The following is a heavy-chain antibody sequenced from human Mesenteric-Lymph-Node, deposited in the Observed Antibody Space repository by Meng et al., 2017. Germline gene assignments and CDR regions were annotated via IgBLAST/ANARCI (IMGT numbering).Heavy chain of an antibody. D-gene: IGHD3-3*02. V-gene: IGHV4-39*07. CDR3: VISSHN. CDR1: GGSITSTSSY. CDR2: IYYRGST. Sequence: QVQLQESGQGLVKPSQTLSLTCTVSGGSITSTSSYWGWVRQPPGKGLEWIGSIYYRGSTNYNPSLKSRISMSVDMSKNQFSLKVNSVTAADTAIYYCVISSHNWGQGTLVTVSS. J-gene: IGHJ4*02.